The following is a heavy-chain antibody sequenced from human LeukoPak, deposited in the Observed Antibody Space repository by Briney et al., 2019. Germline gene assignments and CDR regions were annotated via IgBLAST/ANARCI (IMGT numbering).Heavy chain of an antibody. CDR2: IYYSGST. V-gene: IGHV4-59*01. J-gene: IGHJ4*02. D-gene: IGHD5-18*01. CDR1: GGSISSYY. CDR3: AREYIGYSYDRYLDY. Sequence: SETLSLTCTVSGGSISSYYWSWIRQPPGKGLEWNGYIYYSGSTNYNPSLKSRVTISVDTSKNQFSLELSSVTAADTAVYYCAREYIGYSYDRYLDYWGQGTLVTVSS.